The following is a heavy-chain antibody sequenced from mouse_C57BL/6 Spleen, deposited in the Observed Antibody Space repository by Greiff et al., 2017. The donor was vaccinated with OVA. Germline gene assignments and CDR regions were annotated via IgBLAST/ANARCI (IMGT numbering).Heavy chain of an antibody. V-gene: IGHV1-15*01. CDR1: GYTFTDYE. CDR2: IDPETGGT. Sequence: VQLQQSGAELVRPGASVTLSCKASGYTFTDYEMHWVKQTPVHGLEWIGAIDPETGGTSYNQKFKGKAILTADKSSSTAYMELRSLTSEDSAVYYCTKRDYDAMDDWGQGTSVTVSS. J-gene: IGHJ4*01. CDR3: TKRDYDAMDD.